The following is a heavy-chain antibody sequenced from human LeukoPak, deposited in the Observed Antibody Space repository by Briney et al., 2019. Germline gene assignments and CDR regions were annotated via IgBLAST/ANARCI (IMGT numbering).Heavy chain of an antibody. Sequence: SVKVSCKASGGTFSSYAISWVRQAPGQGLEWMGRIIPIFGTANYAQKFQGRVTITTDESTSTAYMELSSLRSEDTAVYYCARGPGVVVARRTEYFQHWGQGTLVTVSS. J-gene: IGHJ1*01. CDR2: IIPIFGTA. V-gene: IGHV1-69*05. D-gene: IGHD3-22*01. CDR1: GGTFSSYA. CDR3: ARGPGVVVARRTEYFQH.